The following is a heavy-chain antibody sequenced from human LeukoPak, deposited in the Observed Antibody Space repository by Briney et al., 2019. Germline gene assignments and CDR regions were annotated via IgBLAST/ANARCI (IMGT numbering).Heavy chain of an antibody. CDR2: VSAYNGNT. J-gene: IGHJ4*02. V-gene: IGHV1-18*01. D-gene: IGHD2-8*01. Sequence: GASVKVSCKASGYTFTSYGISWVRQAPGQGLEWMGWVSAYNGNTNYAQKLQGRVTMTTDTSTSTAYMELRSLRSDDTAVYYCARGPVYCTNGVCYMVSFDYWGQGTLVTVSS. CDR3: ARGPVYCTNGVCYMVSFDY. CDR1: GYTFTSYG.